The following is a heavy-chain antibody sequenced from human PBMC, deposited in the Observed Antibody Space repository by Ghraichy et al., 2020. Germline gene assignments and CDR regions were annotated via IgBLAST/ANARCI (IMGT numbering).Heavy chain of an antibody. Sequence: GGSLRLSCAASGFTFSSHGMHWVRQAPGKGLEWVAFIRYDGSNKYYADSVKGRFTISRDNSKNTLYLQMNSLRAEDTAVYYCAKDRVAVAVTGYYFDYWGQGTLVTVSS. J-gene: IGHJ4*02. D-gene: IGHD6-19*01. CDR3: AKDRVAVAVTGYYFDY. V-gene: IGHV3-30*02. CDR1: GFTFSSHG. CDR2: IRYDGSNK.